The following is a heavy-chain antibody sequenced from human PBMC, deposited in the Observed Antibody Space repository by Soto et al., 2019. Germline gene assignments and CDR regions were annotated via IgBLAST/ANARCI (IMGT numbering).Heavy chain of an antibody. J-gene: IGHJ4*02. V-gene: IGHV4-34*01. CDR1: AGSFGGYF. CDR2: INRRGST. CDR3: ARARCDSPGCYSNFAS. D-gene: IGHD2-2*01. Sequence: PSETLSLTCAVYAGSFGGYFWSWIRQPPGKGLEWIGEINRRGSTNYNPSLKSRVTISVETSRNQFSLKVTSVTVADTAVYYCARARCDSPGCYSNFASWGQGTLVTVSS.